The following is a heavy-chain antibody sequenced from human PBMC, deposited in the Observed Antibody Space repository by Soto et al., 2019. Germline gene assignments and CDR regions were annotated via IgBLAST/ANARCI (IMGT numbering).Heavy chain of an antibody. CDR1: GYTFTSYG. Sequence: ASVKVSCKASGYTFTSYGISWVRQAPGQGLEWMGWISAYNGNTNYAQKLQGRVTMTTDTSTSTAYMELGSLRSDDTAVYYCASLNIAANDAFDIWGQGTMVTVSS. CDR3: ASLNIAANDAFDI. V-gene: IGHV1-18*01. CDR2: ISAYNGNT. D-gene: IGHD6-6*01. J-gene: IGHJ3*02.